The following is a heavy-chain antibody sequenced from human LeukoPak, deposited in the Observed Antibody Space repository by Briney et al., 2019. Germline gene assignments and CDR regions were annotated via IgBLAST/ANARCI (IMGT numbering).Heavy chain of an antibody. V-gene: IGHV3-72*01. CDR1: GFTFSDFY. Sequence: PGGSLRLSCVASGFTFSDFYMDWVRQAPGKGLEWLGRVRNEIHTTEYAASVKGRFTFSRDDSKNSLFLQMNNLKTEDTAVYYCXXXXGTGWSTHYFDYWGQGTLVTVSS. J-gene: IGHJ4*02. CDR3: XXXXGTGWSTHYFDY. CDR2: VRNEIHTT. D-gene: IGHD6-19*01.